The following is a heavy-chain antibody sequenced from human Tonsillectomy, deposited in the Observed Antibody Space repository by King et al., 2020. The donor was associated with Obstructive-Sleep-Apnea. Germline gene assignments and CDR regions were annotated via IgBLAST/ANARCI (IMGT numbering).Heavy chain of an antibody. CDR2: ISSSGTTI. J-gene: IGHJ2*01. D-gene: IGHD6-13*01. Sequence: VQLVESGGDLVKPGGSLRLSCAASGFTFSDYYMSWIRQAPGKGLEWVSYISSSGTTISYADSVKGRFTISRDNAKNSLYLQMISLRAEDTAVYSCARFRIAAAPWDWYFDLWGRGTLVTVSS. CDR1: GFTFSDYY. CDR3: ARFRIAAAPWDWYFDL. V-gene: IGHV3-11*01.